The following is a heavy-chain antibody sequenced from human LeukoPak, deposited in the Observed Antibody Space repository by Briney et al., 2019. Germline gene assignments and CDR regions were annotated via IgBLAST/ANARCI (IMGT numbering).Heavy chain of an antibody. CDR3: ASPYCSSTSCSGVAFDT. J-gene: IGHJ3*02. D-gene: IGHD2-2*01. CDR1: GFTFSSYS. V-gene: IGHV3-21*01. Sequence: PGGSLRLSCAASGFTFSSYSMNWVRQAPGKGLEWVSSISSSSSYIYYADSVKGRFTISRDNAKNSLYLQMNSLRAEDTAVYYCASPYCSSTSCSGVAFDTWGQGTMVTVSS. CDR2: ISSSSSYI.